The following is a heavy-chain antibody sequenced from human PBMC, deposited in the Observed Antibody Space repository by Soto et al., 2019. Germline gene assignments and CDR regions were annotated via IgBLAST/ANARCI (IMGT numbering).Heavy chain of an antibody. V-gene: IGHV4-38-2*01. Sequence: SETLSLTCAVSGYSIGSAYHWGWIRQPLGKGLEWLAEINHSGITNYNPSVESRVSMSVDTSKNQFSLRLYSVTAADTAVYYCVRGPYNYNSRYFDYWGQGTLVTVSS. CDR2: INHSGIT. CDR3: VRGPYNYNSRYFDY. CDR1: GYSIGSAYH. D-gene: IGHD1-1*01. J-gene: IGHJ4*02.